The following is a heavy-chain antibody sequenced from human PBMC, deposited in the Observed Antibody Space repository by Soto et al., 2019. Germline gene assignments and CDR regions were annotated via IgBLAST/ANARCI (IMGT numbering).Heavy chain of an antibody. J-gene: IGHJ4*02. CDR2: IYWDDDK. CDR3: AHIVVAGLGYYFDY. V-gene: IGHV2-5*02. Sequence: QITSKESGPTLVKPTQTLTLTCTFSGFSLSSTRMAVGWIRQPPGKALEWLALIYWDDDKRYSPFLKSRLTITKDTSKTHVVLTMSNMDPVDTARYYCAHIVVAGLGYYFDYWGQGTLVTVSS. CDR1: GFSLSSTRMA. D-gene: IGHD6-19*01.